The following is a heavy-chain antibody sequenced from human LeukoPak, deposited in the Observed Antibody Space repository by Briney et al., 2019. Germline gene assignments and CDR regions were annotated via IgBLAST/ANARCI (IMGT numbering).Heavy chain of an antibody. CDR1: GGSIRSSDYS. CDR3: ARRDVDGDFYYYYYGMDV. Sequence: PSETLSLTCAVSGGSIRSSDYSWGWIRQPPGKGLEWIGTIYYSGSTYYNPSLKSRVTISVDTSKNQLSLKSSSVTAADTAVYYCARRDVDGDFYYYYYGMDVWGQGTTVTVSS. J-gene: IGHJ6*02. V-gene: IGHV4-39*07. CDR2: IYYSGST. D-gene: IGHD4-17*01.